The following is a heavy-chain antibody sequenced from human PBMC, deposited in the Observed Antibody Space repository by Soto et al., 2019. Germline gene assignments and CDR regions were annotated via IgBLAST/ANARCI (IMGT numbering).Heavy chain of an antibody. CDR2: IYHSGST. CDR1: GGSVSSGSYY. J-gene: IGHJ5*02. V-gene: IGHV4-61*01. D-gene: IGHD2-2*01. CDR3: ARFLPAEGAFAP. Sequence: QVQLQESGPGLVKPSETLSLTCTVSGGSVSSGSYYWTWIRQPPGKGLEWIGNIYHSGSTNYNPSLKSRVTQSVDTSKNQFSLKLSSVTAADTAVYYCARFLPAEGAFAPWGQGTLVTVSS.